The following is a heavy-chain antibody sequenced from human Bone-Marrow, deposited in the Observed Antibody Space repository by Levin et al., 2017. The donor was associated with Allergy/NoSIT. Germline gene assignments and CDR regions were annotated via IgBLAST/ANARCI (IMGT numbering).Heavy chain of an antibody. CDR1: GASITSYY. D-gene: IGHD6-19*01. CDR2: VYFSGNT. Sequence: PSETLSLTCNVSGASITSYYWTWIRQPPGKGLEWIGFVYFSGNTNYNPSLWSRVTISVDTSKNQVSLKLNSVTPADTAVYYCARGVAGKGWGQGVLVSVSS. CDR3: ARGVAGKG. J-gene: IGHJ4*02. V-gene: IGHV4-59*01.